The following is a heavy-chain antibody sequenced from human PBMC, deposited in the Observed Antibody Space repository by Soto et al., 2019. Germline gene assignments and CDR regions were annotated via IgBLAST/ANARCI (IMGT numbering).Heavy chain of an antibody. CDR2: IYYSGST. V-gene: IGHV4-59*01. Sequence: SETLSLTCTVSGGSISGYCWSWIRQPPGKGLEWIGYIYYSGSTNYNPSLKRRVTISLDTSKNQFSLKLSSVTAADTAVYYCARILIEAAGTLNWFDPWGQGTLVTVSS. D-gene: IGHD6-13*01. J-gene: IGHJ5*02. CDR1: GGSISGYC. CDR3: ARILIEAAGTLNWFDP.